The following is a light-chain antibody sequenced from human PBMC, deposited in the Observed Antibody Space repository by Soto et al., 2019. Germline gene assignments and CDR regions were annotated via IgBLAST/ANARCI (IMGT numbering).Light chain of an antibody. V-gene: IGLV7-46*01. J-gene: IGLJ3*02. Sequence: QAVVTQEPSLTVSPGGTVTLTCGSSTGAVTSGHYPYWFQQKPGQAPRTLIYDTNNKHSWTPARFSGSLLGGKAALTLSGALPEDEAEYYCLLSYSDARVFGGGTKVTVL. CDR1: TGAVTSGHY. CDR3: LLSYSDARV. CDR2: DTN.